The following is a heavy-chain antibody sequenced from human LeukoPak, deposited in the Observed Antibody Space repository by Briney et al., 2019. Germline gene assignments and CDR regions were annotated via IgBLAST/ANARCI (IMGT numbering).Heavy chain of an antibody. J-gene: IGHJ6*04. V-gene: IGHV3-23*01. D-gene: IGHD6-6*01. CDR2: IDGPGDRT. CDR3: AKFGGSSSGVMDV. CDR1: GFIFSTYG. Sequence: GGTLSLSCAASGFIFSTYGMSWVRQAPGKGLEWVSAIDGPGDRTFYADSVKGRFTISRDNSKKTQYLQMSSLRAEDTAVYFCAKFGGSSSGVMDVWGKGTTVTISS.